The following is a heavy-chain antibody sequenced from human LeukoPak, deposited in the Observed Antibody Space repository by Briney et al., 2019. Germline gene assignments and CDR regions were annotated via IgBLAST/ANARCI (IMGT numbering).Heavy chain of an antibody. CDR2: TSSYGDRT. CDR3: ARGWSRSGYYDS. J-gene: IGHJ5*01. Sequence: QTGGSLRLSCAASGFSFGSYGMSWVRQAPGKGPQYVSSTSSYGDRTYYASSVKGRFTISRDNSKNTVYLQMDSLRGEDTAVYYCARGWSRSGYYDSWGQGTLVTVSS. D-gene: IGHD3-22*01. V-gene: IGHV3-64*01. CDR1: GFSFGSYG.